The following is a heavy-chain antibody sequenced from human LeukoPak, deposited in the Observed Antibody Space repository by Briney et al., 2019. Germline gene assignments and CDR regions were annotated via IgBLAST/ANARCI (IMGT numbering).Heavy chain of an antibody. J-gene: IGHJ5*02. CDR2: IIPIFGTA. Sequence: ASVKVSCKASGGTFSSYAISWVRQAPGQGLEWMGGIIPIFGTANYAQEFQGRVTITTDESTSTAYMELSSLRSEDTAVYYCARDHRQRGTLNWFDPWGQGTLVTVSS. D-gene: IGHD6-25*01. V-gene: IGHV1-69*05. CDR1: GGTFSSYA. CDR3: ARDHRQRGTLNWFDP.